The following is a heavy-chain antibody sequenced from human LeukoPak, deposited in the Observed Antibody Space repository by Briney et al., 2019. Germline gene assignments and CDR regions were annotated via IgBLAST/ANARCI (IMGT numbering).Heavy chain of an antibody. CDR2: IYYSGST. D-gene: IGHD6-19*01. CDR1: GGSISSGDYY. Sequence: PSQTLSLTCTVSGGSISSGDYYWSWIRQPPGKGLEWIGYIYYSGSTYYNPSLKSRVTISVDTSKNQFSLKLSSVTAADTAVYYCAREGSGIAVAENGFDPWGQGTLVTVSS. V-gene: IGHV4-30-4*01. CDR3: AREGSGIAVAENGFDP. J-gene: IGHJ5*02.